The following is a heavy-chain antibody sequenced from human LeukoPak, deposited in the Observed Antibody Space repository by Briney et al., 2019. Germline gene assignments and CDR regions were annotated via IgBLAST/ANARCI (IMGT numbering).Heavy chain of an antibody. CDR1: D. CDR2: VSAVHHS. Sequence: DMHXVRQTTGDGEEWVAVVSAVHHSFYAVSLNCRFTVSIQDAKHSFYLQLNSLRAGVTAVYYCVREARGYHYTYFDYWVQGALVTVSS. D-gene: IGHD5-18*01. J-gene: IGHJ4*02. CDR3: VREARGYHYTYFDY. V-gene: IGHV3-13*01.